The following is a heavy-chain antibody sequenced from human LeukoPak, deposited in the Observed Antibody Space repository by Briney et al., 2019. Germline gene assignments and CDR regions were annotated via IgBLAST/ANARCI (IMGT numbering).Heavy chain of an antibody. D-gene: IGHD6-13*01. Sequence: GASVKVSCKASGYTFTGYYMHWVRQAPGQGLEWMGWINPNSGGTNYAQKFQGRVAMTRDTSISTAYMELSRLRSDDTAVYYCARNSWSRYYYYYYGMDVWGQGTTVTVSS. V-gene: IGHV1-2*02. J-gene: IGHJ6*02. CDR2: INPNSGGT. CDR3: ARNSWSRYYYYYYGMDV. CDR1: GYTFTGYY.